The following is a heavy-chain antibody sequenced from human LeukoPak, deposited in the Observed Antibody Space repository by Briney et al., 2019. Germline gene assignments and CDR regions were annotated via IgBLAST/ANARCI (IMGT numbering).Heavy chain of an antibody. Sequence: ASVKVSCKASGYTFTSYYMHWVRQAPGQGLEWMGWINPNSGGTNYAQKFQGRVTMTRDTSISTAYMELSRLRSDDTAVYYCASRYGSGSYYGHDYWGQGTLVTVSS. J-gene: IGHJ4*02. CDR1: GYTFTSYY. CDR3: ASRYGSGSYYGHDY. V-gene: IGHV1-2*02. CDR2: INPNSGGT. D-gene: IGHD3-10*01.